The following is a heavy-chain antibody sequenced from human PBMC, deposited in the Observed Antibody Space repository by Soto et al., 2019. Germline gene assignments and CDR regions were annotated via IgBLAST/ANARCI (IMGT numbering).Heavy chain of an antibody. D-gene: IGHD3-3*01. V-gene: IGHV3-30*18. Sequence: QVQLVESGGGVVQPGRSLRLSCAASGFTFSSYGMHWVRQAPGKGLEWVAVISYDGSNKYYADSVEGRFTISRDNSKNTLYLQMNSLRAEDTAVYYCANDLVVIRPFYGMDVWGQGTTVTVSS. CDR1: GFTFSSYG. CDR3: ANDLVVIRPFYGMDV. CDR2: ISYDGSNK. J-gene: IGHJ6*02.